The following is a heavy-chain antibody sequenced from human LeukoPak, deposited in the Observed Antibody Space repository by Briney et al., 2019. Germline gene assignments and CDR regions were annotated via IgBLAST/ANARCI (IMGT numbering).Heavy chain of an antibody. J-gene: IGHJ4*02. CDR1: GYTFTSYG. D-gene: IGHD6-13*01. Sequence: GASVKVSCKASGYTFTSYGISWVRQAPGQGLEWMGWISAYNGNTNYAQRLQGRVTMTTDTSTSTAYMELRSLRSDDTAVYYCARDSPYSSSWYPNDYWGQGTLVTVSS. CDR2: ISAYNGNT. V-gene: IGHV1-18*01. CDR3: ARDSPYSSSWYPNDY.